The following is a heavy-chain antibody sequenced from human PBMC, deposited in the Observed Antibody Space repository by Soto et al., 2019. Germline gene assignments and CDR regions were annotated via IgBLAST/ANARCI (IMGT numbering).Heavy chain of an antibody. CDR3: ARDLWGYCGTDCYPLDV. V-gene: IGHV4-39*07. CDR2: IYSSENT. D-gene: IGHD2-21*02. Sequence: PSETLSLTCSVSGGFVSSSSYSWGWIRQSPGKGLEWIGTIYSSENTVYNPSFKSRVTISVDTSKSQLSLRLNSVTAADTAVYYCARDLWGYCGTDCYPLDVWGQGTTVTVS. J-gene: IGHJ6*02. CDR1: GGFVSSSSYS.